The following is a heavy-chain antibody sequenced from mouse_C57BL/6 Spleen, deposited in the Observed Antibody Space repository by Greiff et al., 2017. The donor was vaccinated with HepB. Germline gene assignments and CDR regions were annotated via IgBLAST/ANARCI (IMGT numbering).Heavy chain of an antibody. CDR1: GYTFTDYN. D-gene: IGHD2-5*01. CDR2: INPNNGGT. Sequence: VQLQQSGPELVKPGASVKIPCKASGYTFTDYNMDWVKQSHGKSLEWIGDINPNNGGTIYNQKFKGKATLTVDKSSSTAYMELRSLTSEDTAVYYCARSHYSNYGGVYFDYWGQGTTLTVSS. V-gene: IGHV1-18*01. CDR3: ARSHYSNYGGVYFDY. J-gene: IGHJ2*01.